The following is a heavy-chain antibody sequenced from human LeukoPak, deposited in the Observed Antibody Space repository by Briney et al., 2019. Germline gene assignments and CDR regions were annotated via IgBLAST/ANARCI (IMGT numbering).Heavy chain of an antibody. CDR3: ARDTAEPIPFDY. V-gene: IGHV3-74*01. J-gene: IGHJ4*02. CDR2: INTDGSRT. D-gene: IGHD1-14*01. Sequence: GGSLRLSCAASGFTFSDYWMHWVRQAPGKGLVWVSRINTDGSRTRYADSAKGRFTISRDNAKNTLYLQMKSLRAEDTAVYFCARDTAEPIPFDYWGQGTLVTVSS. CDR1: GFTFSDYW.